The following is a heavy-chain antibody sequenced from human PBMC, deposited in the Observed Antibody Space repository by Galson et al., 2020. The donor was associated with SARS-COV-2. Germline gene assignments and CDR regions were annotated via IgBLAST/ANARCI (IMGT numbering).Heavy chain of an antibody. CDR3: TTGGPYYDDVWGSYRYTPGDY. CDR1: GFTFSNAW. CDR2: IKRKTDGGTT. V-gene: IGHV3-15*01. Sequence: GESLKISCAASGFTFSNAWMSWVRQAPGKGLEWVGRIKRKTDGGTTDYAAPVKGRFTISRDDSKNTLYLQMNSLKTEDTAVYYCTTGGPYYDDVWGSYRYTPGDYWGQGTLVTVSS. J-gene: IGHJ4*02. D-gene: IGHD3-16*02.